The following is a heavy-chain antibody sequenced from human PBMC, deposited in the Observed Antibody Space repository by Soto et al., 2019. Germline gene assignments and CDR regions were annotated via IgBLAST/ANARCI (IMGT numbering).Heavy chain of an antibody. J-gene: IGHJ6*02. Sequence: SATLSLTCTLSCSSICCDSFYWDLIRQSSENGLEWIASISYSGSTYYNPTLKSRLIISVDTSKSQFSLKLSSVTAADTAVYYCARGLRVRGVSYYYYGMDVWGQGTTVT. D-gene: IGHD3-10*01. V-gene: IGHV4-39*01. CDR1: CSSICCDSFY. CDR2: ISYSGST. CDR3: ARGLRVRGVSYYYYGMDV.